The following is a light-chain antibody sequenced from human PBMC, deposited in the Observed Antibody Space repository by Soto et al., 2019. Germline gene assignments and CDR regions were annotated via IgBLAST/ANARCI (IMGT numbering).Light chain of an antibody. J-gene: IGKJ1*01. CDR2: AAS. Sequence: AIRMTQSPSSFSASTGDRVTITCRASQDISSYLAWYQQKPGTAPKLLIYAASTLQSGVPSRFSGSGSGTNFTLTISCLQSEDFATYYCQQYYSYPRTFGQGTKVEIK. CDR1: QDISSY. V-gene: IGKV1-8*01. CDR3: QQYYSYPRT.